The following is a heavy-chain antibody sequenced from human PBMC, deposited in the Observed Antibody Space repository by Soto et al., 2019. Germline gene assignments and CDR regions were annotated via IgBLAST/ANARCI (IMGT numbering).Heavy chain of an antibody. CDR1: GFTFSSYW. J-gene: IGHJ4*02. D-gene: IGHD6-19*01. Sequence: EVQLVESGGGLVQPGGSLRLSCAASGFTFSSYWMHWVRQAPGKGLVWVSRINSDGGSTTYADSVKGRFTISRDNAKNTLYLQINSLRAEDTAVDYCASSQWLVPGYWGQGTLVTVSS. CDR2: INSDGGST. V-gene: IGHV3-74*01. CDR3: ASSQWLVPGY.